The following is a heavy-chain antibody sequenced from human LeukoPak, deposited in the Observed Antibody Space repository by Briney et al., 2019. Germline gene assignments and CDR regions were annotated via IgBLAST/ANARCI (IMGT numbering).Heavy chain of an antibody. Sequence: GGSLRLSCVASGFPFSSYWMTRVRQAPGKGLEWVANIKQDGSKKSYVDSVKGRFTISRDNAKNSLYLQMNSLRAEDTSIYYCTRVGYIDEGIDYWGQGTLVTVSS. D-gene: IGHD5-24*01. CDR3: TRVGYIDEGIDY. CDR2: IKQDGSKK. J-gene: IGHJ4*02. CDR1: GFPFSSYW. V-gene: IGHV3-7*04.